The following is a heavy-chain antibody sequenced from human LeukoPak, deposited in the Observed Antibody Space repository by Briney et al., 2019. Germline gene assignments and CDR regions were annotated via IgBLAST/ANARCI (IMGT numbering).Heavy chain of an antibody. V-gene: IGHV4-34*01. D-gene: IGHD3-22*01. Sequence: SETLSLTCAVYGGSFSGYYWSWIRQPPGKGLEWIGEINHSGSTNYDPSLKSRVTISVDTSKNQFSLKLSSVTAADTAVYYCTKGRGDSSGYYWFDPWGQGTLVTVSS. CDR3: TKGRGDSSGYYWFDP. J-gene: IGHJ5*02. CDR2: INHSGST. CDR1: GGSFSGYY.